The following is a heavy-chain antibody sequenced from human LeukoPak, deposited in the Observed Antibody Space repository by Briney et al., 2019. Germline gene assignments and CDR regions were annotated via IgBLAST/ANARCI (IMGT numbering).Heavy chain of an antibody. CDR2: ISSNGGST. V-gene: IGHV3-64*01. Sequence: GGSLRLSCTVSGFTFSSYAMHWVRQAPGKGLEYVSAISSNGGSTYYANSVKGRFTISRDNSKNTLYLQMGSLRAEDMAVYYCARGDCSGGSCYFPYYYMDVWGKGTTVTVSS. J-gene: IGHJ6*03. D-gene: IGHD2-15*01. CDR1: GFTFSSYA. CDR3: ARGDCSGGSCYFPYYYMDV.